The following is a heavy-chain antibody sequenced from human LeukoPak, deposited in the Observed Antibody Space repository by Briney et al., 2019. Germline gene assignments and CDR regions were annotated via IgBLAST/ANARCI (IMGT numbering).Heavy chain of an antibody. CDR2: ICTSGST. CDR3: ARVKGPAWFDP. Sequence: SQTLSLTCTVSGGSISSGSYYWSWIRQPAGKGLEWIGRICTSGSTNYNRSLKSRVTISVDTSKNQFSLKLSSVTAADTAVYYCARVKGPAWFDPWGQGTLVTVSS. V-gene: IGHV4-61*02. CDR1: GGSISSGSYY. J-gene: IGHJ5*02.